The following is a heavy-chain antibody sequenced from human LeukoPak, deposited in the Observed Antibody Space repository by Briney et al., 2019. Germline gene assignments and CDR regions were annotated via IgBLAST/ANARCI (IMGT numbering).Heavy chain of an antibody. V-gene: IGHV4-39*07. J-gene: IGHJ6*03. D-gene: IGHD2-15*01. CDR2: IHYSGST. CDR3: ARGYCSGGSCYSYYYYNYMDV. CDR1: GGSISSSSYY. Sequence: SETLSLTCTVSGGSISSSSYYCGWVRQPPGKGLEWIVSIHYSGSTNYNPSLTSRVTISVDTSKNQFSLKLSSVTAADTAVYYCARGYCSGGSCYSYYYYNYMDVWGKGTTVTVSS.